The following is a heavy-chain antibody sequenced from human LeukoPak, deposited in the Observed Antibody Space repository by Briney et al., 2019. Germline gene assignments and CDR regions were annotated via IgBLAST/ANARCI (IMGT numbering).Heavy chain of an antibody. D-gene: IGHD4-17*01. CDR1: GVSINNYY. CDR3: ARDRYTDYGFDI. J-gene: IGHJ3*02. Sequence: SETLSLTCTVSGVSINNYYWSWIRQPAGKGLEWIGRIYTRGSTDYNPSLKSRVTMSVDTSKNQFSLKLSSVAAADTGVYYCARDRYTDYGFDIWGQGTMVTVSS. V-gene: IGHV4-4*07. CDR2: IYTRGST.